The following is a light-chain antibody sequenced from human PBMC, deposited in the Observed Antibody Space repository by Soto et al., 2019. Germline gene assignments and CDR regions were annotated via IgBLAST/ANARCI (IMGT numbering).Light chain of an antibody. CDR2: SNN. J-gene: IGLJ2*01. V-gene: IGLV1-44*01. CDR3: AAWDASLNALV. Sequence: QSVLTQPPSASGAPGQRVTLSCSGSSSNIGSNAVNWYQQLPGTAPKLLIYSNNQRTSGVPDRFSGSKSGTSASLAISGLQYEDEDDYYCAAWDASLNALVFGGGTKLTVL. CDR1: SSNIGSNA.